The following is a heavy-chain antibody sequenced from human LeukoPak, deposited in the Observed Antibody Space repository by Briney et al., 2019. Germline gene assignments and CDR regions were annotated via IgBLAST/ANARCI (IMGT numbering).Heavy chain of an antibody. Sequence: GASVKVSCKASGYTFTSYGISWVRQAPGQGLEWMGWISAYNGNTNYAQKLQGRVTMTTDTSTSTAYMELRSLGSDDTAVYYCARDPQWIQLWLQDDAFDIWGQGTMVTVSS. CDR3: ARDPQWIQLWLQDDAFDI. J-gene: IGHJ3*02. CDR1: GYTFTSYG. CDR2: ISAYNGNT. D-gene: IGHD5-18*01. V-gene: IGHV1-18*01.